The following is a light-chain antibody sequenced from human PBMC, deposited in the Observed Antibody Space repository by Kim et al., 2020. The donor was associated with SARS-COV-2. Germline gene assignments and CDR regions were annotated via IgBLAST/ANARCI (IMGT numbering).Light chain of an antibody. CDR1: SSDVGGYNY. Sequence: GQSLTISCTGTSSDVGGYNYVSWYQQHPGKAPNLIIYDVSQRPSGVPDLFSGSNSGNTASLTISVLQADDEADYYCCSYAGSYTYVFGTGTKVTVL. CDR2: DVS. J-gene: IGLJ1*01. V-gene: IGLV2-11*01. CDR3: CSYAGSYTYV.